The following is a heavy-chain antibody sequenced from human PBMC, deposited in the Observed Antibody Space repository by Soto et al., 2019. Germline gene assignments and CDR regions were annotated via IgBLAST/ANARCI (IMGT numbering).Heavy chain of an antibody. CDR2: IKTKIEGETT. Sequence: QLVESGGGLVRPGGSLRLSCSASGFSISSAWMNWVRQAPGKGLECVGRIKTKIEGETTHYAAPVNGRVTVSRDDSKNMLYLQMNSLKADDTALYYCTTGSVEGVWGQGNTVTVSS. J-gene: IGHJ6*02. CDR1: GFSISSAW. CDR3: TTGSVEGV. D-gene: IGHD2-15*01. V-gene: IGHV3-15*07.